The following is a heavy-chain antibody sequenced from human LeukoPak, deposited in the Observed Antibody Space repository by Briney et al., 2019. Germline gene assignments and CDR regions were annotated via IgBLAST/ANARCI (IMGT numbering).Heavy chain of an antibody. CDR2: INPNSGGT. J-gene: IGHJ2*01. CDR1: GYTFTDYY. Sequence: ASVKVSCKASGYTFTDYYMHWVRQAPGQGLEWMGWINPNSGGTNYAQKSQGRVTMTRETSISTAYMELSRLRSDDTAVYYCARDPRGSVGYFDLWGRGTLVTVSS. V-gene: IGHV1-2*02. CDR3: ARDPRGSVGYFDL. D-gene: IGHD3-10*01.